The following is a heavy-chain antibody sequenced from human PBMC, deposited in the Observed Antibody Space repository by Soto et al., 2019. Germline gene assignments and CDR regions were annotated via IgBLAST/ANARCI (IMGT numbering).Heavy chain of an antibody. CDR3: AYFSTTVTTGYFEY. J-gene: IGHJ4*02. D-gene: IGHD4-17*01. CDR2: IYWDDDK. CDR1: GFSLSTSGVG. Sequence: QITLKESGPALVKPTQTLTLTCSFSGFSLSTSGVGVVWIRQPPGEALEWLALIYWDDDKRYSPSLKNRLTITTDTSRNQVVLTVTNMDPVDTATYYCAYFSTTVTTGYFEYWGQGTLVNVSS. V-gene: IGHV2-5*02.